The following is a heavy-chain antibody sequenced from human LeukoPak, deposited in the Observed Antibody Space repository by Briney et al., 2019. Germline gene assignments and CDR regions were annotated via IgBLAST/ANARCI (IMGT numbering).Heavy chain of an antibody. CDR3: ARQYYIDSSGYPDY. V-gene: IGHV5-51*01. CDR1: EYSFTSYW. J-gene: IGHJ4*02. D-gene: IGHD3-22*01. Sequence: GESLKISCMGSEYSFTSYWIGWVRQMPGKGLEWMGIIYPGDSDTRYSPSFQGQVTISADKSISTAYLQWSSLKASDTAMYYCARQYYIDSSGYPDYWGQGTLVTVSS. CDR2: IYPGDSDT.